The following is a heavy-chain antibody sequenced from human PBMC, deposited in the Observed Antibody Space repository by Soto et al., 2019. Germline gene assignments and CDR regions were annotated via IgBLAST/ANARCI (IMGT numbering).Heavy chain of an antibody. CDR2: IFHSGST. J-gene: IGHJ4*02. Sequence: SEPKRVRCTVSGDSIRSVDYYWILARQPPGKGLEWIGEIFHSGSTNYNPSLKTRVTISVDKSKNQFSLKLSSVTAADTAVYYCARVFSGSYSDYWGQGTLVTVSS. CDR1: GDSIRSVDYY. CDR3: ARVFSGSYSDY. D-gene: IGHD1-26*01. V-gene: IGHV4-4*02.